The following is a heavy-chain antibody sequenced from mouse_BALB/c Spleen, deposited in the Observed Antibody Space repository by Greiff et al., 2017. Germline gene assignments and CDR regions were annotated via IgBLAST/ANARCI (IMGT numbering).Heavy chain of an antibody. D-gene: IGHD1-1*01. CDR2: IDPENGDT. V-gene: IGHV14-4*02. CDR1: GFNIKDYY. J-gene: IGHJ3*01. Sequence: EVQLQQSGAELVRSGASVKLSCTASGFNIKDYYMHWVKQRPEQGLEWIGWIDPENGDTEYAPKFQGKATMTADTSSNTAYLQLSSLTSEDTAVYYCNALYGSSEAWFAYWGQGTLVTVSA. CDR3: NALYGSSEAWFAY.